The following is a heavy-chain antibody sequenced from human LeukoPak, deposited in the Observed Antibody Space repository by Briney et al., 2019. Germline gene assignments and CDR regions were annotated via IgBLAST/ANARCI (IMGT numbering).Heavy chain of an antibody. Sequence: SVKVSCKASVGTFSSYAISWVRQAPGQGREWMGGIIPIFGTANYAQKFQGRVTITADESTSTAYMELSSLRSEDTAVYYCARGQGYNWNDGGDYWGQGTLVTVSS. J-gene: IGHJ4*02. D-gene: IGHD1-1*01. CDR3: ARGQGYNWNDGGDY. CDR1: VGTFSSYA. CDR2: IIPIFGTA. V-gene: IGHV1-69*13.